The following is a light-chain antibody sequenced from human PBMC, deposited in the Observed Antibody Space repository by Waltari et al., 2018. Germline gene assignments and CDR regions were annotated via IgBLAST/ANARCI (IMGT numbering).Light chain of an antibody. CDR2: AAS. Sequence: LRMTQSPSSLSASVGDRVNLTCRASQAIKTYLNWYHQQPRKAPKLLIYAASRLQRGVPSRFRGSGSGTDFTLTISRLQPEDFATYYCQQSYFTPRGNFGPGTRVDL. V-gene: IGKV1-39*01. J-gene: IGKJ3*01. CDR3: QQSYFTPRGN. CDR1: QAIKTY.